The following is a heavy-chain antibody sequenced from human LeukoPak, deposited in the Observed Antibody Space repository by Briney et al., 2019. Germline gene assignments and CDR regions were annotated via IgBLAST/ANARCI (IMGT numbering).Heavy chain of an antibody. CDR1: GFTFSSYA. J-gene: IGHJ1*01. CDR3: AKYFASGSYYKLPH. Sequence: QTGGSLRLSCAASGFTFSSYAMSWVRQAPGKGLEWVPTISGSGAYTYYADSVKGRFTISRDNSKNTLYLQMNSLRAEDTAVYYCAKYFASGSYYKLPHWGQGTLVTVSS. CDR2: ISGSGAYT. V-gene: IGHV3-23*01. D-gene: IGHD3-10*01.